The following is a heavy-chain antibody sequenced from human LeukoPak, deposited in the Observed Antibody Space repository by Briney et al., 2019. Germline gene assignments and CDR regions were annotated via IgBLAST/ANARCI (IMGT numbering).Heavy chain of an antibody. Sequence: SETLSLTCAVYGGSFSGYYWSWIRQPPGKGLEWIGEINHSGSTNYNPSLKSRVTISVGTSKNQFSLKLSSVTAADTAVYYCARGSDSSGHYSLDFDYWGQGTLVTVSS. CDR3: ARGSDSSGHYSLDFDY. V-gene: IGHV4-34*01. CDR1: GGSFSGYY. J-gene: IGHJ4*02. CDR2: INHSGST. D-gene: IGHD3-22*01.